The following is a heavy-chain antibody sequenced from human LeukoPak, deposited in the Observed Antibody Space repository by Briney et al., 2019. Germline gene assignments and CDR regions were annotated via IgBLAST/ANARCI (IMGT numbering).Heavy chain of an antibody. Sequence: SETLSLTCTLSAGSISSYYWRWIRQPPGKGLEWIGYIYYSGSTNYNPSLKSRVTISVDTSKNQFSLKLSSVTAADTAVYYCARLRRGVDTADSFHAFDIWGQGTMVTVSS. D-gene: IGHD5-18*01. J-gene: IGHJ3*02. CDR1: AGSISSYY. CDR3: ARLRRGVDTADSFHAFDI. CDR2: IYYSGST. V-gene: IGHV4-59*08.